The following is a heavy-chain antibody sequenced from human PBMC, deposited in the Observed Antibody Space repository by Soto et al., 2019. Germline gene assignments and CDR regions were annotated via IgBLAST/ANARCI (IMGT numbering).Heavy chain of an antibody. J-gene: IGHJ6*02. D-gene: IGHD6-19*01. Sequence: ASVKVSCKASGGTFSSYAISWVRQAPGQGLEWMGGIIPIFGTANYAQKFQGRVTITADESTSTAYMELSSLRSEDTAVYYCAITFISSGWYFGRGYYYYGMDVWGQGTTVTVSS. CDR2: IIPIFGTA. V-gene: IGHV1-69*13. CDR3: AITFISSGWYFGRGYYYYGMDV. CDR1: GGTFSSYA.